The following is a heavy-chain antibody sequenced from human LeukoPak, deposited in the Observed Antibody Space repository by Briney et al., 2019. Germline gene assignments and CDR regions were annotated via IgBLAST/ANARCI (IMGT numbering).Heavy chain of an antibody. D-gene: IGHD3-3*01. V-gene: IGHV3-23*01. J-gene: IGHJ4*02. CDR3: AKQITIFGVVTPYYFDY. CDR1: GFTFSSYA. Sequence: GGSLRLSCAASGFTFSSYAMSWVRQAPGKGLEWVSAISGSGGSTYYADSVKGRFTISRDNSKNTLYLQMNSLRAEDTAVYYCAKQITIFGVVTPYYFDYWGEGTLVTVSS. CDR2: ISGSGGST.